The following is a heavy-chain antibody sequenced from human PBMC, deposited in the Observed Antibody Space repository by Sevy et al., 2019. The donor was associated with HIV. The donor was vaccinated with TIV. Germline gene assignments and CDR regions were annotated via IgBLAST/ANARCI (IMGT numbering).Heavy chain of an antibody. CDR1: GFTFSDYY. CDR3: AGGRGSGSYTGYYFDS. J-gene: IGHJ4*02. D-gene: IGHD3-10*01. CDR2: ISSSGSTI. Sequence: GGSLRLSCAASGFTFSDYYMSWIRQAPGKGLEWVSYISSSGSTIYYTDSVKGRFTISRDNAKNSLYLQMNSLGPEDTAVYYCAGGRGSGSYTGYYFDSWGQGTLVTVSS. V-gene: IGHV3-11*01.